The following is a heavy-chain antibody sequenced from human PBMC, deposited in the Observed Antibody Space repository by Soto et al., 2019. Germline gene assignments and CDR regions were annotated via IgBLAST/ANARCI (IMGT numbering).Heavy chain of an antibody. CDR3: ARDGITGSTAWFDP. CDR2: ISGYTNKT. Sequence: QVQMVQSAGELKKPGAAVKVSCRTSGYTFNSFGVSWLRQAPGQGLEWMAWISGYTNKTNYAEKFQGRLTLTTDTSTSTAYMELRSLRLDDTAVYYCARDGITGSTAWFDPWGQGTLVTVSS. CDR1: GYTFNSFG. J-gene: IGHJ5*02. V-gene: IGHV1-18*01. D-gene: IGHD1-7*01.